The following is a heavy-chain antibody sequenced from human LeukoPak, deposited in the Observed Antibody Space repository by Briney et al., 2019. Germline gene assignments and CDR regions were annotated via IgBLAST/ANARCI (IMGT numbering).Heavy chain of an antibody. D-gene: IGHD4-17*01. CDR2: INHSGST. CDR3: ARVHYGDYLYYYYYMDV. V-gene: IGHV4-34*01. J-gene: IGHJ6*03. Sequence: SETLSLTCAVYGGSFSGYYWSWIRQPAGKGLEWIGHINHSGSTNYNPSLKSRVTISVDTSKNQFSLKLSSVTAADTAVYYCARVHYGDYLYYYYYMDVWGKGTTVTVSS. CDR1: GGSFSGYY.